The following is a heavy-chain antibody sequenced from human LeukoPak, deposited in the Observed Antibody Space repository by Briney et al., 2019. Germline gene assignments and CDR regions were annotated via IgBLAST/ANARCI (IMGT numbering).Heavy chain of an antibody. D-gene: IGHD5-12*01. CDR3: TRSFRGFDFYYFDN. Sequence: PGGSLRLSCAASGFTFSSYAMNWVRQAPGQGLEWVSSISGSGGSTFYADSVKGRFTISRDNSRNTLYLQMNSLRAEDTAIFYCTRSFRGFDFYYFDNWGQGTLVTVSS. CDR2: ISGSGGST. V-gene: IGHV3-23*01. CDR1: GFTFSSYA. J-gene: IGHJ4*02.